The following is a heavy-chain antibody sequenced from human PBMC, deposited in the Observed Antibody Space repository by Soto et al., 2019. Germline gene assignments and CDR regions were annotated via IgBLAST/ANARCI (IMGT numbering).Heavy chain of an antibody. CDR2: ISGSGSDT. Sequence: EVQLLESGGDLAQPGGSLTLSCAASGFTFSSYGMTWVRQAPGKGLEWVSGISGSGSDTFYADAVKGRFAISRDNSKNTLYLQMNSLRGEDTAVYYCAKVGDALTTVVVIRNFDYWGQGTLVTVSS. CDR1: GFTFSSYG. D-gene: IGHD3-22*01. V-gene: IGHV3-23*01. CDR3: AKVGDALTTVVVIRNFDY. J-gene: IGHJ4*02.